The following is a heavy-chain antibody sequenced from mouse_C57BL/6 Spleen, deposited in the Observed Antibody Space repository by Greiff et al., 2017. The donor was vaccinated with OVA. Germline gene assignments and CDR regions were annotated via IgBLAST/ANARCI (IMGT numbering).Heavy chain of an antibody. CDR2: IDPSDSYN. J-gene: IGHJ2*01. Sequence: QVQLQQPGAELVMPGASVKLSCKASGYTFTSYWMHWVKQRPGQGLEWIGEIDPSDSYNNYNQKFKGKSTLTVDKSSSTAYMQLSSLTSEDSAVYYCARSGYYGSSYRDYWGQGTTLTVSS. V-gene: IGHV1-69*01. CDR1: GYTFTSYW. CDR3: ARSGYYGSSYRDY. D-gene: IGHD1-1*01.